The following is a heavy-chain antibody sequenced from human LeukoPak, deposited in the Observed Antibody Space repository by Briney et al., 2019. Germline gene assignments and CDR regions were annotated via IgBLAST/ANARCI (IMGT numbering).Heavy chain of an antibody. CDR3: ARGPSYFQH. CDR2: TYYRSTWYN. CDR1: GDSVSSNSVT. Sequence: SQTLSLTCAISGDSVSSNSVTWNWIRQSPSRGLEWLGRTYYRSTWYNDYAVSVRGRITVNPDTSKNQFSPHLNSVTPEDTAVYYCARGPSYFQHWGQGTLVTVSS. V-gene: IGHV6-1*01. J-gene: IGHJ1*01.